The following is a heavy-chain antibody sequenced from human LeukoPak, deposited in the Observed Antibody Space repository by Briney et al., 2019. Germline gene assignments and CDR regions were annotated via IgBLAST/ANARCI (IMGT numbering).Heavy chain of an antibody. V-gene: IGHV5-51*01. CDR2: IYPGDSDT. CDR1: GYSFTSYW. J-gene: IGHJ4*02. Sequence: GESLKISCKGSGYSFTSYWIGWVRQMPGKGLEWMGIIYPGDSDTRYSPSFQGQVSISADKSISTAYLQWSSLKASDTAMYYCTRVDTAMAKSFDYWGQGTLVTVSS. D-gene: IGHD5-18*01. CDR3: TRVDTAMAKSFDY.